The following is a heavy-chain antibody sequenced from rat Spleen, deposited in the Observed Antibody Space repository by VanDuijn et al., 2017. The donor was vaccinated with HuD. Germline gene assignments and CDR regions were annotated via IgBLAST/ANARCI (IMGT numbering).Heavy chain of an antibody. V-gene: IGHV5-46*01. CDR1: GFTFSNFP. CDR2: INTSGGTT. Sequence: EVHLVESGGGLVQPGRSMKLSCAASGFTFSNFPMAWVRQAPTKGLEWVATINTSGGTTYYPDSVKDRFTISRDNAQSALYLHMNSLRSEDTATYYCTRTGTFDYWGQGVMVTVSS. J-gene: IGHJ2*01. CDR3: TRTGTFDY. D-gene: IGHD5-1*01.